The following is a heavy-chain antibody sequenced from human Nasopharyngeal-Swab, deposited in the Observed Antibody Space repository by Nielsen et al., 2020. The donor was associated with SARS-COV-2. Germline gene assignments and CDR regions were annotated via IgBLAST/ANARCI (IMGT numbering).Heavy chain of an antibody. CDR3: AREVGGVVPNWFDP. Sequence: GVLKISCAASGFTFTIYALLCVRQAPGKGLEWVSAISGIGGSTYYADSVKGRFTISRGNSKNTLHLQMNSLRAEDTAVYYCAREVGGVVPNWFDPWGQGTLVTVSS. D-gene: IGHD3-3*01. CDR1: GFTFTIYA. CDR2: ISGIGGST. V-gene: IGHV3-23*01. J-gene: IGHJ5*02.